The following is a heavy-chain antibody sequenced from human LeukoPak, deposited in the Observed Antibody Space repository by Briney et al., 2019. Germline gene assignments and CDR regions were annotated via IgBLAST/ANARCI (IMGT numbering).Heavy chain of an antibody. V-gene: IGHV3-53*01. Sequence: GGSLRLSCAASGFTVSSNYMSWVRQAPGKGLEWVSVIYSGGSTYYADSVKGRFTISRDNSKNTLYLQMNSLRAEDTAVYYCARDWFGELFNWFDPWGQGTLVTVSS. D-gene: IGHD3-10*01. CDR1: GFTVSSNY. CDR2: IYSGGST. CDR3: ARDWFGELFNWFDP. J-gene: IGHJ5*02.